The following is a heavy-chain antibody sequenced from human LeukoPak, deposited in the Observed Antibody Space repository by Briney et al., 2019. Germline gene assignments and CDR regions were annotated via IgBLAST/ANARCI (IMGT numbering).Heavy chain of an antibody. CDR3: AREGRITMVRGSRLIDY. CDR2: ISAYNGNT. J-gene: IGHJ4*02. V-gene: IGHV1-18*01. Sequence: ASVKVSCEASGYTLTSYGISWVRQAPGQGLEWMGWISAYNGNTNYAQKLQGRVTMTTDTSTSTAYMELRSLRSDDTAVYYCAREGRITMVRGSRLIDYWGQGTLVTVSS. CDR1: GYTLTSYG. D-gene: IGHD3-10*01.